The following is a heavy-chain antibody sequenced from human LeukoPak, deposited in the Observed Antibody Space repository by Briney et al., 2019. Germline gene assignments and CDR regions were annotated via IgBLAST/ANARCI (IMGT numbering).Heavy chain of an antibody. Sequence: SETLSLTCSVSGGSISSYYWSWLRQPPGKGLEWIGYIYYSGSTNYKPSLTSRGTISVDTSKHQFSLKLSSVTAADTAVYYCARIYGRPPRFDPWGQGTLVTVSS. D-gene: IGHD3-10*01. CDR1: GGSISSYY. CDR2: IYYSGST. V-gene: IGHV4-59*01. J-gene: IGHJ5*02. CDR3: ARIYGRPPRFDP.